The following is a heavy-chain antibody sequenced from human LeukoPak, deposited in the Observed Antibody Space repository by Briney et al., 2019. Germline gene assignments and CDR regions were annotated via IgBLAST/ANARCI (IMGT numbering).Heavy chain of an antibody. Sequence: PSETLSLTCTVSGGSISSYYWSWIRQPPGKGLEWIGYIYHSGSTNYNPSLKSRVTISVDTSKNQFSLKLSSVTAADTAVYYCARLGGNFLPFDYWGQGTLVTVSS. CDR2: IYHSGST. CDR3: ARLGGNFLPFDY. D-gene: IGHD4-23*01. CDR1: GGSISSYY. V-gene: IGHV4-59*08. J-gene: IGHJ4*02.